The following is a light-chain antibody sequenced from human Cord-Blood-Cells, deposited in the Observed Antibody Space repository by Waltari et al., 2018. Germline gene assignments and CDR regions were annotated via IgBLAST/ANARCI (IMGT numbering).Light chain of an antibody. CDR2: EVS. J-gene: IGKJ1*01. V-gene: IGKV2D-29*02. CDR3: MQSIQLPRT. CDR1: QSLLHSGGKTY. Sequence: DIVMPQTPLSLSVTPGQPASISCKSSQSLLHSGGKTYLYWYLQEPGQSTQLLFYEVSKRFSGVRGRCSGTGSGTDFTLKNSRVEAEDVWVYYCMQSIQLPRTFGQGTKVEIK.